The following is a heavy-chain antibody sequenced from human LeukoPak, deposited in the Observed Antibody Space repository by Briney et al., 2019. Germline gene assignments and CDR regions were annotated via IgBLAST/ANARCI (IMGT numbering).Heavy chain of an antibody. CDR3: ARQVGTTTGDWFDP. Sequence: PGGSLRLSCAAPGFPFRSHSMHWVRQAPGKGLEWVSSITGRGDYTYRADSVRGRFTISRDNAKNSLFLQINSLRAEDTAVYYCARQVGTTTGDWFDPWGQGTLVTVSS. CDR1: GFPFRSHS. CDR2: ITGRGDYT. D-gene: IGHD1-26*01. V-gene: IGHV3-21*01. J-gene: IGHJ5*02.